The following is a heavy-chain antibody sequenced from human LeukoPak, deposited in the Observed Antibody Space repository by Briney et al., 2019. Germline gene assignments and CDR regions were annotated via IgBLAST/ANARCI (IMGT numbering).Heavy chain of an antibody. CDR2: ISGSGGST. J-gene: IGHJ4*02. V-gene: IGHV3-23*01. CDR1: GFTFSSYS. Sequence: GGSLRLSCAASGFTFSSYSMSWVRQAPGKGLEWVSAISGSGGSTYYADSVKGRFTISRDNSKNTLYLQMNSLRAEDTAVYYCARSTNFYSSGWYEDYWGQGTLVTVSS. D-gene: IGHD6-19*01. CDR3: ARSTNFYSSGWYEDY.